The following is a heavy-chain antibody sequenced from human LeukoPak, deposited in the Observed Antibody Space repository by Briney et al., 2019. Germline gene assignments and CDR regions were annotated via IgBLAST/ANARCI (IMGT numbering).Heavy chain of an antibody. CDR2: IYSGGST. D-gene: IGHD2-15*01. Sequence: GGSLRLSCAASGFTVSSNYMSWVRQAPGKGLEGVSVIYSGGSTYYADSVKGRFTISRDNSKNTLYLQMNSLRAEDTAVYYCARASCLHGSCYDEAYYFDYWGQGTLVTVSS. J-gene: IGHJ4*02. CDR3: ARASCLHGSCYDEAYYFDY. CDR1: GFTVSSNY. V-gene: IGHV3-53*01.